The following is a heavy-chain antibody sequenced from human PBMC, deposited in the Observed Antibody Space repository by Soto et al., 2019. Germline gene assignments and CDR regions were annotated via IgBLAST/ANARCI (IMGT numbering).Heavy chain of an antibody. CDR2: LNWNGGSP. Sequence: GSLRLSCAASGFTFGDFGMSWVRQASGKGLEWVSGLNWNGGSPGYADSVKGRFTISRDNAGNSLFLQMNSLRAEDTALYYCARGYYYDSSGYHWDYWGQGTLVTVSS. CDR3: ARGYYYDSSGYHWDY. D-gene: IGHD3-22*01. V-gene: IGHV3-20*04. J-gene: IGHJ4*02. CDR1: GFTFGDFG.